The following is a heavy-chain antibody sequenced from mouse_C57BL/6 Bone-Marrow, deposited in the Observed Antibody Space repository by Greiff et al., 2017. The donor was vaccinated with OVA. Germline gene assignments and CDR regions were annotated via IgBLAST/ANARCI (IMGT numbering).Heavy chain of an antibody. J-gene: IGHJ2*01. CDR2: ISSGGSYT. V-gene: IGHV5-6*01. D-gene: IGHD1-1*01. CDR1: GFTFSSYG. Sequence: EVKLMESGGDLVKPGGSLKLSCAASGFTFSSYGMSWVRQTPDKRLEWVATISSGGSYTYYPDSVKGRFTISRDNAKNTLYLQMSSLKSEDTAMYYCARLITTVVATWYFDYWGQGTTLTVSS. CDR3: ARLITTVVATWYFDY.